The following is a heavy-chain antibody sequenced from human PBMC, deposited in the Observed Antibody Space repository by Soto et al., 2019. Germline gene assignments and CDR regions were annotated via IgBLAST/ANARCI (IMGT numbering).Heavy chain of an antibody. CDR3: ARDIQTYCSGGSCYSGGYFAY. CDR2: ISAYNGNT. V-gene: IGHV1-18*01. D-gene: IGHD2-15*01. J-gene: IGHJ4*02. CDR1: GYTFTSYG. Sequence: QVQLVQSGAEVKKPGASVKVSGKASGYTFTSYGISWVRQAPGQGLEWMGWISAYNGNTNYAQKLQGRVTMTTDTSTSTAYMELRSLRSDDTAVYYCARDIQTYCSGGSCYSGGYFAYWGQGTLVTVSS.